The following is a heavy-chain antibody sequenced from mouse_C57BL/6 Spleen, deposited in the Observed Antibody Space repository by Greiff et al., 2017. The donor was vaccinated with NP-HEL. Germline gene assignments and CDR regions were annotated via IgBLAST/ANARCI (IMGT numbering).Heavy chain of an antibody. Sequence: VQLQQSGAELVRPGASVKLSCKASGYTFTDYYINWVKQRPGQGLEWIARIYPGSGNTYYNEKFKGKATLTAEKSSSTAYMQLSSLTSEDSAVYFCARRGGPYDYDGYWYFDVWGTGTTVTVSS. D-gene: IGHD2-4*01. CDR2: IYPGSGNT. J-gene: IGHJ1*03. V-gene: IGHV1-76*01. CDR1: GYTFTDYY. CDR3: ARRGGPYDYDGYWYFDV.